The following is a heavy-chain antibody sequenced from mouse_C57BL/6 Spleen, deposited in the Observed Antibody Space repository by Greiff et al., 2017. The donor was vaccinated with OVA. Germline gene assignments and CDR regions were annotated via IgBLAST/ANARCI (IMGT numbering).Heavy chain of an antibody. CDR1: GYAFTNYL. CDR2: INPGSGGT. D-gene: IGHD2-3*01. V-gene: IGHV1-54*01. Sequence: VQVVESGAELVRPGTSVKVSCKASGYAFTNYLIEWVKQRPGQGLEWIGVINPGSGGTNYNEKFKGKATLTADKSSSTAYMQLSSLTSEDSAVYFCARGGDGYFAYWGQGTLVTVSA. CDR3: ARGGDGYFAY. J-gene: IGHJ3*01.